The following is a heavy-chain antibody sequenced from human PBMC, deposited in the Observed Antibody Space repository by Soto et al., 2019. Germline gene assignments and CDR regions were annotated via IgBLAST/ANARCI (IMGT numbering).Heavy chain of an antibody. CDR3: ASGGATESSDYYYGMEV. CDR1: GGSISSSSYY. V-gene: IGHV4-39*01. CDR2: IYYSGST. Sequence: SETLSLTCTVSGGSISSSSYYWGWIRQPPGKGLEWIGSIYYSGSTYYNPSLKSRVTISVDTSKNQFSLKLSSVTAADTAVYYCASGGATESSDYYYGMEVWGQGTTVTVSS. D-gene: IGHD1-26*01. J-gene: IGHJ6*02.